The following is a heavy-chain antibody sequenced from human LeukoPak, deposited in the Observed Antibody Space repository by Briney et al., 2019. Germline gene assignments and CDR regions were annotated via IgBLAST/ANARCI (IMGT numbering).Heavy chain of an antibody. D-gene: IGHD6-19*01. CDR3: ARSPSGGWYSY. Sequence: PSETLSLTCAVYGGSFSGYYWSWIRQPPGKGLEWIGEINHSGSTNYNPSLKSRVTISVDTSKNQFSLKLSSVTAADTAEYYCARSPSGGWYSYWGQGTLVTVSS. CDR2: INHSGST. CDR1: GGSFSGYY. J-gene: IGHJ4*02. V-gene: IGHV4-34*01.